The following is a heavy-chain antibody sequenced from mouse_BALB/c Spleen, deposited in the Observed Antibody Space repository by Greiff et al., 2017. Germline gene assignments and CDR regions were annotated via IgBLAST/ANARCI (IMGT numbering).Heavy chain of an antibody. CDR2: ISSGGGST. CDR3: ARRYYGSIFDY. J-gene: IGHJ2*01. Sequence: EVKVVESGGGLVKPGGSLKLSCAASGFAFSSYDMSWVRQTPEKRLEWVAYISSGGGSTYYPDTVKGRFTISRDNAKNTLYLQMSSLKSEDTAMYYCARRYYGSIFDYWGQGTTLTVSS. CDR1: GFAFSSYD. D-gene: IGHD1-1*01. V-gene: IGHV5-12-1*01.